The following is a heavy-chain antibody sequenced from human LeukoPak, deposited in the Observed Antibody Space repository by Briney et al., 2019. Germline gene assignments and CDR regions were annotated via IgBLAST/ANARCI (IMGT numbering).Heavy chain of an antibody. D-gene: IGHD2-15*01. CDR3: SRTRISGIDGFDI. CDR1: GFTFSDYG. J-gene: IGHJ3*02. Sequence: GRSLRLSCTASGFTFSDYGVNWFRQAPGKGLEWVAFIRSKPYGGTTEYAASVKGRFSISRDDSTSIVYLQMNSLKTEDTALYYCSRTRISGIDGFDIWGQGTMVTVS. CDR2: IRSKPYGGTT. V-gene: IGHV3-49*03.